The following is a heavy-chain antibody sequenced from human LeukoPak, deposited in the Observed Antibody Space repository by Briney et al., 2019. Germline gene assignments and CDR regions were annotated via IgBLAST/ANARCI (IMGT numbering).Heavy chain of an antibody. CDR3: ARLGYYDKSGLEVYD. J-gene: IGHJ4*02. Sequence: GVSLKISCKGSGYSVTSYWIGWVRQMPGKGLEWMGFIYPGVSDTRYSPSFQGQVTISADKSISTAYLQWSSLTASDTAMYYCARLGYYDKSGLEVYDWGQGTLVTVSS. CDR2: IYPGVSDT. D-gene: IGHD3-22*01. V-gene: IGHV5-51*01. CDR1: GYSVTSYW.